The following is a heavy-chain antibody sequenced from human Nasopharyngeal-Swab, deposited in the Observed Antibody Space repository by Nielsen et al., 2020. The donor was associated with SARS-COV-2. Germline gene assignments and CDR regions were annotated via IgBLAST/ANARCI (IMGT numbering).Heavy chain of an antibody. Sequence: GGSLRLSCAASGFTFSSYAMHWVRQAPGKGLEWVAVISYDGSNKYYADSVKGRFTISRDNSKNTLYLQMNSLRAEDTAVYYCARAAPIAAAGTVSFFDYWGQGTLVTVSS. J-gene: IGHJ4*02. CDR3: ARAAPIAAAGTVSFFDY. V-gene: IGHV3-30-3*01. CDR2: ISYDGSNK. D-gene: IGHD6-13*01. CDR1: GFTFSSYA.